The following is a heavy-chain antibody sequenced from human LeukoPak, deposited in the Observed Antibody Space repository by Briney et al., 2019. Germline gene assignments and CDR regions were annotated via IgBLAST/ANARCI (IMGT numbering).Heavy chain of an antibody. Sequence: GGSLRLSCAASGFTFSSYAMSWVRQAPGKGLEWVSAISGSGGSTYYADSVEGRFTISRDNSKNTLYLQMNSLRAEDTAVYYCAKIIHGAVAGTDYFDYWGQGTLVTVSS. V-gene: IGHV3-23*01. J-gene: IGHJ4*02. CDR2: ISGSGGST. D-gene: IGHD6-19*01. CDR1: GFTFSSYA. CDR3: AKIIHGAVAGTDYFDY.